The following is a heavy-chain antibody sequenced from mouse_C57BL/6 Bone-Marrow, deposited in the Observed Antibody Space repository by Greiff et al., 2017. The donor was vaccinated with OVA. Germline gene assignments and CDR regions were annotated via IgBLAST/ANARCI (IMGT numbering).Heavy chain of an antibody. CDR3: ARGVLFAD. CDR1: GYTFTSYW. Sequence: QVQLQQPGAELVRPGSSVKLSCKASGYTFTSYWMDWVKQRPGQGLEWIGNIYPSDSETHYNQKFKDKATLTVATSSSTAYMQLSSLTSEDSAFYYRARGVLFADWGQGTMVTVSA. D-gene: IGHD5-1*01. J-gene: IGHJ3*01. CDR2: IYPSDSET. V-gene: IGHV1-61*01.